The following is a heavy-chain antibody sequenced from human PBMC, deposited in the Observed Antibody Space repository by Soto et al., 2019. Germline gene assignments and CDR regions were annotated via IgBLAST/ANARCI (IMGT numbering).Heavy chain of an antibody. D-gene: IGHD3-22*01. V-gene: IGHV4-59*08. Sequence: SETLSLTCTVSGGSISSYYWSWIRQPPGKGLEWIGYTYNSGTTNYNPSLKSRVTVSVDTSKNQFSLMLSSVTAADTAVYYCARVYFDSGAYYYDYFDYWGQGTLVTVS. CDR3: ARVYFDSGAYYYDYFDY. CDR2: TYNSGTT. CDR1: GGSISSYY. J-gene: IGHJ4*02.